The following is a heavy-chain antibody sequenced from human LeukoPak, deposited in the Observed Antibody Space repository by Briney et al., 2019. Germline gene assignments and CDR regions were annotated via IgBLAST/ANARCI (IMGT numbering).Heavy chain of an antibody. Sequence: PGGSLILSCAAAGFTFSSYGMHGGRPAPGKGLEGVAVISYDGSNKYYEASVKGRFTISIDNSKNTLYLQMNSLRAEDTAVYYCAKDLQNFYYYGSVDAFDIWGQGTMVTVSS. CDR3: AKDLQNFYYYGSVDAFDI. CDR1: GFTFSSYG. J-gene: IGHJ3*02. D-gene: IGHD3-10*01. CDR2: ISYDGSNK. V-gene: IGHV3-30*18.